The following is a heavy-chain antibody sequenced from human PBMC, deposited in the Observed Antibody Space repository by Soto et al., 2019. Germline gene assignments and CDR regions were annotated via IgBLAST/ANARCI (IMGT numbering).Heavy chain of an antibody. CDR3: ARMASSGSLNWFDP. CDR1: GYTFTNYE. Sequence: QVQLVQSGAEVQKPGASVKVSCKASGYTFTNYEISWVRQATGQGLEWMGWMNPGSGNTGYAHKFQGRVTMTRNLSISTAYMELSKLGSDDTAIYYCARMASSGSLNWFDPWGQGTLVTVSS. V-gene: IGHV1-8*01. J-gene: IGHJ5*02. D-gene: IGHD3-10*01. CDR2: MNPGSGNT.